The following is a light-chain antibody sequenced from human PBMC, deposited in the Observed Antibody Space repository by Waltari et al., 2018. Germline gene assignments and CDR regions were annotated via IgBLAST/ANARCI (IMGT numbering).Light chain of an antibody. CDR2: DAS. CDR1: QSVSSY. J-gene: IGKJ3*01. Sequence: EIVLTQSPATLSLSRGDRATLSCRASQSVSSYLAWYQQKPGQAPRLLIYDASNRATGIPARFSGSGSGTDFTLTISSLEPEDFAVYYCQQRSNWPLFTFGPGTKVDIK. V-gene: IGKV3-11*01. CDR3: QQRSNWPLFT.